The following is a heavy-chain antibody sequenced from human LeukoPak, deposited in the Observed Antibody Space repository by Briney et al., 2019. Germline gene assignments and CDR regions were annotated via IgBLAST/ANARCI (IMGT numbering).Heavy chain of an antibody. CDR2: ISGSDDST. CDR1: GFTFSSYA. J-gene: IGHJ4*02. CDR3: AKAGHSSSWAWADY. V-gene: IGHV3-23*01. Sequence: PGGSLRLSCAASGFTFSSYAMSWVRQAPGKGLEWVSVISGSDDSTYYADSVQGRFTISSDNSKNTLFLQMNSLRAEDTALYYCAKAGHSSSWAWADYWGQGTLVTVSS. D-gene: IGHD6-13*01.